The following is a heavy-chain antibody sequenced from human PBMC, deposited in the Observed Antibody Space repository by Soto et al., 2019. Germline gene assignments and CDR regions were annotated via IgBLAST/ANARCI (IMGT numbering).Heavy chain of an antibody. CDR1: GCSISSGGYS. CDR3: ARGAGGDYRRVDP. CDR2: IYHSGST. Sequence: QLQLQESGSGLVKPSQTLSLTCAVSGCSISSGGYSWSWIRQPPGKGLEWIGYIYHSGSTYYNPSLKSRVTISVDRSKNQFSLKLSSVTAADTAVYYCARGAGGDYRRVDPWGQGTLVTVSS. J-gene: IGHJ5*02. D-gene: IGHD4-17*01. V-gene: IGHV4-30-2*01.